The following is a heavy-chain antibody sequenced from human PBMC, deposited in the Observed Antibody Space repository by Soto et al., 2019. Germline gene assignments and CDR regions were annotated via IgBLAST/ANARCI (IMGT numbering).Heavy chain of an antibody. CDR3: ARDSRFLTVGATSPPWFDP. CDR1: GYTFTGYY. V-gene: IGHV1-2*04. J-gene: IGHJ5*02. D-gene: IGHD1-26*01. CDR2: INPNSGGT. Sequence: ASVKVSCKASGYTFTGYYMHWVRQAPGQGLEWMGWINPNSGGTNYAQKFQGWVTMTRDTSISTAYMELSRLRSDDTAVYYCARDSRFLTVGATSPPWFDPWGQGTLVTVSS.